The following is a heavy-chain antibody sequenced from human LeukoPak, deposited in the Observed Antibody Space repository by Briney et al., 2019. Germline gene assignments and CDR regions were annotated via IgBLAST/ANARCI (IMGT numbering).Heavy chain of an antibody. D-gene: IGHD5-18*01. J-gene: IGHJ4*02. CDR3: ARGYSYGRTPFDC. CDR1: GDSISNSY. CDR2: VYYTGGT. V-gene: IGHV4-59*01. Sequence: PSETLSLTCTVSGDSISNSYWSWIRQPPGKGLEWIGYVYYTGGTNYNPSLKNRVSISVDTSKNQFSLNLSSVTAADTAMYYCARGYSYGRTPFDCWGQGTLVTVSS.